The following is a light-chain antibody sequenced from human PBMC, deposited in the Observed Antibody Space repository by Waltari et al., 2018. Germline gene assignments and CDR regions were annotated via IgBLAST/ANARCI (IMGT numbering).Light chain of an antibody. CDR2: AAS. J-gene: IGKJ1*01. Sequence: DIQMTQSPSSLSASVGDRVTITCRASQTISRSLNWYQQKPGKAPNLLIYAASSLQSGVPSRFSGSGSGREFTLIITGLQPQDFATYYCQQTYSFTRTFGQGTKVEIK. V-gene: IGKV1-39*01. CDR3: QQTYSFTRT. CDR1: QTISRS.